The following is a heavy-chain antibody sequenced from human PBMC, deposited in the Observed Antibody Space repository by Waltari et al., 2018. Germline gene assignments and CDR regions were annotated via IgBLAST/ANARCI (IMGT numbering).Heavy chain of an antibody. CDR1: GGSISSHY. Sequence: HVQRQESGPGLVKPSETLSLTCTVSGGSISSHYWRWIRQPPGKGLEWIGYSYYSGSTNYNPSLKSRVTISVDTSKNQFSLKLSSVTAADTAVYYCAREMIAVAGCFDYWGQGTLVIVSS. CDR2: SYYSGST. V-gene: IGHV4-59*11. D-gene: IGHD6-19*01. CDR3: AREMIAVAGCFDY. J-gene: IGHJ4*02.